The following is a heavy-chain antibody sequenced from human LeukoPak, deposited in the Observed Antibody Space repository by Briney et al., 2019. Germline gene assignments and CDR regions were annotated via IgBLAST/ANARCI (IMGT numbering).Heavy chain of an antibody. CDR1: GFTFSSYG. V-gene: IGHV3-33*06. D-gene: IGHD6-6*01. CDR2: IWYDGSNK. J-gene: IGHJ6*03. Sequence: PGRSLRLSCAASGFTFSSYGMHWVRQAPGKGLEWVAVIWYDGSNKYYADSVKGRFTISRDNSKNTLYLQMNSLRAEDMAVHYCAKGIAARLGGYYYMDVWGKGTTVTVSS. CDR3: AKGIAARLGGYYYMDV.